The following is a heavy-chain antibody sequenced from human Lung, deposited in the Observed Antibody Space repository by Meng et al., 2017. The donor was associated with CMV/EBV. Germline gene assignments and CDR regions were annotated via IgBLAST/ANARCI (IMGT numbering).Heavy chain of an antibody. J-gene: IGHJ4*02. CDR3: AKYSAVGERLYYFDY. CDR1: GFTFSNYA. D-gene: IGHD2-21*01. Sequence: GESXKISCAASGFTFSNYAMHWVRQAPGKGLEWVSSIGATAGGTYYADSVKGRFTISRDNAKNTLYLQMNSLRAEDTAVYYCAKYSAVGERLYYFDYWGQGTXVTVSS. CDR2: IGATAGGT. V-gene: IGHV3-23*01.